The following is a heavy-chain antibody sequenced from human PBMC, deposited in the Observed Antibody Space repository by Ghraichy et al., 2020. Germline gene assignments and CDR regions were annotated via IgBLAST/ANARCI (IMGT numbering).Heavy chain of an antibody. CDR1: GYSFTSYW. D-gene: IGHD3-22*01. CDR3: ARRNYYYDSSGYYSQETYFDY. J-gene: IGHJ4*02. V-gene: IGHV5-51*01. CDR2: IYPGDSDT. Sequence: GESLNISCKGSGYSFTSYWIGWVRQMPGKGLEWMGIIYPGDSDTRYSPSFQGQVTISADKSISTAYLQWSSLTASDTAMYYCARRNYYYDSSGYYSQETYFDYWGQGTLVTVSS.